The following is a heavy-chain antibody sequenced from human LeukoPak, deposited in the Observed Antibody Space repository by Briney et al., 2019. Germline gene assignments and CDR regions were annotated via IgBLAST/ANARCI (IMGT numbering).Heavy chain of an antibody. CDR1: EYTFTNYA. V-gene: IGHV1-8*01. CDR2: MNPHSGNT. Sequence: GASVKVSCKASEYTFTNYAMNWVRQATGQGLEWMGWMNPHSGNTGYAQKFQGRVTITRNTSISTAYMELSRLRSDDTAVYYCTRGGLSGSGSYHNWFDPWGQGTLVTVSS. CDR3: TRGGLSGSGSYHNWFDP. D-gene: IGHD3-10*01. J-gene: IGHJ5*02.